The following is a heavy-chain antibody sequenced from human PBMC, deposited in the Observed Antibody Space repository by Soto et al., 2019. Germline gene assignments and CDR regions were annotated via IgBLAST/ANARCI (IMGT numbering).Heavy chain of an antibody. V-gene: IGHV3-21*01. CDR2: ISSSSSYI. CDR1: GFTFSSYS. Sequence: EVQLVESGGGLVKPGGSLRLSCAASGFTFSSYSMNWVRQAPGKGLEWVSSISSSSSYIYYADSVKGRFTISRDNAKNSLYLQMNSLIAEDTAVYYCARGADTEVGDAFDIWGRGTMFTVSS. CDR3: ARGADTEVGDAFDI. J-gene: IGHJ3*02. D-gene: IGHD1-26*01.